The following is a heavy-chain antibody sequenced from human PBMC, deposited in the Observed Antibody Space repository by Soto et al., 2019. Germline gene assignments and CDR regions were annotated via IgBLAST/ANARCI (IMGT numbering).Heavy chain of an antibody. V-gene: IGHV3-30*18. D-gene: IGHD2-8*01. CDR1: GFYFINYF. CDR2: MSYDGGDI. CDR3: AKVREDVVIMVDIEK. J-gene: IGHJ4*02. Sequence: GSLRLSCSCSGFYFINYFLHCVRQSPGKGLECVAVMSYDGGDIYYGDSVKCRFTISRDNSKNTLYLQMNSLRPEDTAVYYCAKVREDVVIMVDIEKWGQGTPV.